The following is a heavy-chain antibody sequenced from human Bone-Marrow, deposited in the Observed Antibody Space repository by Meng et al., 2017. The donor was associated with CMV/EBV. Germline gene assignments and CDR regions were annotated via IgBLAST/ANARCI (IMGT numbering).Heavy chain of an antibody. CDR2: IIPIFGTA. CDR1: GGTFSSYA. D-gene: IGHD6-13*01. V-gene: IGHV1-69*05. CDR3: AREIAAAGYYYGMDV. J-gene: IGHJ6*02. Sequence: SVKVSCKASGGTFSSYAISWVRQAPGQGLEWMGGIIPIFGTANYAQKFQGRVTITTDESTSTAYMELSSLRSEDTAVYYCAREIAAAGYYYGMDVWGQGTTVTASS.